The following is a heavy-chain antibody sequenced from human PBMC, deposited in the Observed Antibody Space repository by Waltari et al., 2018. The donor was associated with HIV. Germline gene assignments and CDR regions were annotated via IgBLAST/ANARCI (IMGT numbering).Heavy chain of an antibody. CDR2: ISYDGSNK. D-gene: IGHD3-22*01. Sequence: QVQLVASGGGVVQPGRSLRLSCAASGFTFSSYGMHWVRQAPGKGLEWVAVISYDGSNKYYADAVNGRFTISEDNSKNTLYLQMNSLRAEDTAVYYWAKDPYYYDSSGYADYFDYWGQGTLVTVSS. CDR1: GFTFSSYG. V-gene: IGHV3-30*18. J-gene: IGHJ4*02. CDR3: AKDPYYYDSSGYADYFDY.